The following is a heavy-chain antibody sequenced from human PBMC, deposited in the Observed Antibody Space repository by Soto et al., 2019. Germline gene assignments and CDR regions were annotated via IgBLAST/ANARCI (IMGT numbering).Heavy chain of an antibody. Sequence: QVQLVQSGAEVKKPGSSVKVSCKASGGTFSSYAISWVRQAPGQGLEWMGGIIPIFGTANYAQKFQGRVTITADESTSTAYLELSSLSSEDTAVYYCARSRWDQLPGFLAYWCQGTVVTFSS. V-gene: IGHV1-69*12. CDR2: IIPIFGTA. J-gene: IGHJ4*02. D-gene: IGHD2-2*01. CDR3: ARSRWDQLPGFLAY. CDR1: GGTFSSYA.